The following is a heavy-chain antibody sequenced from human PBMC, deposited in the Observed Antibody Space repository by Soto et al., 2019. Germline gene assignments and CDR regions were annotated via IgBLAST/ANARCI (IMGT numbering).Heavy chain of an antibody. CDR3: AKDGDYVSYGYYYSGRSKTYFGMDV. CDR2: SSVSGGIT. CDR1: GITFRTFA. J-gene: IGHJ6*02. Sequence: GGSLRLSCAAFGITFRTFAMSWVRQAPGKGMEWVSASSVSGGITYTADSVKGRFTISRDNSKNTLYLQMNSLRAEDTAVYFCAKDGDYVSYGYYYSGRSKTYFGMDVWGLGTTVTAP. V-gene: IGHV3-23*01. D-gene: IGHD3-22*01.